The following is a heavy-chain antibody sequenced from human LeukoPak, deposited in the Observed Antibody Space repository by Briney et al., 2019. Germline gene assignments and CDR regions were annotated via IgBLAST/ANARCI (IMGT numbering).Heavy chain of an antibody. CDR2: IYYSGST. Sequence: KPSETLSLTCTVSGGSISSSSYYWSWIRQPPGKGLEWIGYIYYSGSTNYNPSLKSRVTISVDTSKNQFSLKLSSVTAADTAVYYCARDRTTPPGYYYYGMDVWGQGTTVTVSS. V-gene: IGHV4-61*01. CDR1: GGSISSSSYY. J-gene: IGHJ6*02. CDR3: ARDRTTPPGYYYYGMDV. D-gene: IGHD4-11*01.